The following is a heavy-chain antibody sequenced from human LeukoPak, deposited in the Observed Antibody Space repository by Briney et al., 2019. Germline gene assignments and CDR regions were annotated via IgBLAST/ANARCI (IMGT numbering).Heavy chain of an antibody. CDR1: GFTFSSYA. CDR3: AKEGAYVNTQGFDY. CDR2: IGSGGDA. J-gene: IGHJ4*02. Sequence: GGSLRLSCAASGFTFSSYAMTWVRQPPGKGLEWVSAIGSGGDAKYADSVKGRFTISRDNSKKTLYLQMNSLRAEDTAVYYCAKEGAYVNTQGFDYWGQGTLVTVSS. D-gene: IGHD1-26*01. V-gene: IGHV3-23*01.